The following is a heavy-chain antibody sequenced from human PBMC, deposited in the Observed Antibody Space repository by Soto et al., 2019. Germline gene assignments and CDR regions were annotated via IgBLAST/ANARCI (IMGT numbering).Heavy chain of an antibody. CDR2: ITRDGYNK. CDR1: GFIFKNYA. D-gene: IGHD2-15*01. V-gene: IGHV3-30*02. Sequence: GGALRLSCAASGFIFKNYAMNWVRQAPGKGLEWVASITRDGYNKYYADSVKGRFTISRDNSKNTLSLQMTALRVEDSSVYYCSKSSGGSSLWGKDYWGQGTQFTVSS. J-gene: IGHJ4*02. CDR3: SKSSGGSSLWGKDY.